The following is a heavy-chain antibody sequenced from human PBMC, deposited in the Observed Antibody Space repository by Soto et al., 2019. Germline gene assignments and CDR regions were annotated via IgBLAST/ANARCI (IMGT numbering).Heavy chain of an antibody. CDR1: GGSISGTTYS. J-gene: IGHJ4*02. Sequence: QLQLQESGSGLVKPSQTLSLTCAVSGGSISGTTYSWSWIRQPPGKGLEWIGYIYDSGNTYYNPSLKSQFSISVDRSKNQFSLKLSSATAADTAVYYCARGQGAAAGHSNFDYWGQGALVTVSS. CDR2: IYDSGNT. V-gene: IGHV4-30-2*01. CDR3: ARGQGAAAGHSNFDY. D-gene: IGHD6-13*01.